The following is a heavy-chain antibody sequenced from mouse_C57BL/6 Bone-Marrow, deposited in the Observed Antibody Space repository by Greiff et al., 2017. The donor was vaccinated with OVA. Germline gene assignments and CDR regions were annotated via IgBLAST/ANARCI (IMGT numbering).Heavy chain of an antibody. Sequence: EVKLVESGGGLVKPGGSLKLSCAASGFTFSSYTMSWVRQTPEKRLEWVATISGGGGNTYYPDSVKGRFTISRDNAKNTLYLQMSSLRSEDTALYYCARHEEISTGYAMDYWGQGTSVTVSS. D-gene: IGHD1-1*01. CDR1: GFTFSSYT. CDR3: ARHEEISTGYAMDY. V-gene: IGHV5-9*01. CDR2: ISGGGGNT. J-gene: IGHJ4*01.